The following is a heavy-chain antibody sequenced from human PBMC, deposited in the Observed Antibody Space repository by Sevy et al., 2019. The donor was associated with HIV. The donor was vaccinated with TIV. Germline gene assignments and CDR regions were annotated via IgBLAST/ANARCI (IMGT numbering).Heavy chain of an antibody. V-gene: IGHV3-15*01. D-gene: IGHD3-16*02. CDR2: IKSKTDGGTT. J-gene: IGHJ4*02. CDR1: GFTFSNAW. Sequence: GGSLRLSCAASGFTFSNAWMSWVRQAPGKGLEWVGRIKSKTDGGTTDYAAPVKGGFTISRDDSKNTLYLQMNSLKTADTAVYYCTTDSRGGDYIWGSYRPFYDYWGQGTLVTVSS. CDR3: TTDSRGGDYIWGSYRPFYDY.